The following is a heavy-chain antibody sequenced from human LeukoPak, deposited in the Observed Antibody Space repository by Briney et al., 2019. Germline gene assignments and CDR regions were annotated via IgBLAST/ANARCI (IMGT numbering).Heavy chain of an antibody. J-gene: IGHJ3*02. V-gene: IGHV3-23*01. CDR3: AAGYYDSSGYGTAFDI. CDR1: GFTFSSYA. CDR2: ISGSGGST. D-gene: IGHD3-22*01. Sequence: TGGSLRLSCAASGFTFSSYAMSWVRQAPGKGLEWVSAISGSGGSTYYADSVKGRFTISRDSSKNTLYLQMNSLRAEDTAVYYCAAGYYDSSGYGTAFDIWGQGTMVTVSS.